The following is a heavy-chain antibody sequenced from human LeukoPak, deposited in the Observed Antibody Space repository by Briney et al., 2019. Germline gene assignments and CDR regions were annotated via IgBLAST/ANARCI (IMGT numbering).Heavy chain of an antibody. CDR3: ARLVVTTTADAFDI. J-gene: IGHJ3*02. V-gene: IGHV4-61*08. CDR1: GNSISSGDNY. D-gene: IGHD2-21*02. Sequence: SETLSLTCTVSGNSISSGDNYWSWIRQPPGKGLEWIGYFYYSGSANYNPSLKSRFTISVDTSKNQFSLKLSSVTAADTAVYYCARLVVTTTADAFDIWGQGTMVTVSS. CDR2: FYYSGSA.